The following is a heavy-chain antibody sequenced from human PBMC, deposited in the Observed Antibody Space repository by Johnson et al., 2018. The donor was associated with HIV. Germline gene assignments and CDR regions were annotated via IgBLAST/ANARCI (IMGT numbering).Heavy chain of an antibody. J-gene: IGHJ3*02. D-gene: IGHD2-2*01. CDR1: GFTFSTYG. V-gene: IGHV3-33*06. CDR3: AKAVVPSDDAFDI. Sequence: QVQLMESGGGVVQPGRSLRLSCAASGFTFSTYGMHWVRQAPGKGLEWLAVIWYDGSNKYYADSVKGRFTISRDNSKNTLYLQMNSLRNEDTAVYSCAKAVVPSDDAFDIWGQGTMVTVSS. CDR2: IWYDGSNK.